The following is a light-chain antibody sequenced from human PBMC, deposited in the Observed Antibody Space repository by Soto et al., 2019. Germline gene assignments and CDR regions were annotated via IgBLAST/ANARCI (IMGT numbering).Light chain of an antibody. CDR3: QQYHRWPPLT. Sequence: EXVMTQSPATLSVSPGERATLSCRASQSIDNDLAWYQQKPGQAPRLLIYGASTRATGIPVRFSGSGSGTLFTLTINSLQSEDLAVYYCQQYHRWPPLTFGGGTKVEIK. V-gene: IGKV3-15*01. J-gene: IGKJ4*01. CDR1: QSIDND. CDR2: GAS.